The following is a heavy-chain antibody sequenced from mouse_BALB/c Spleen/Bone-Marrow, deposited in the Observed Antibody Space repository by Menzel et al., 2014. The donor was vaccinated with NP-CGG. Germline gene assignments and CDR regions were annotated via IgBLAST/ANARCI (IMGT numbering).Heavy chain of an antibody. Sequence: VQLVESGPELVKPGASVKISCKASGYTFTDYYINWVKQKPGQGLEWIGWIYPGSGNTKYNEKFKGKATLTADKSSSTAYMQLSSLTSENSAVYFCTRGGYGNYVGYGMDYWGQGTPVTVSS. CDR2: IYPGSGNT. CDR1: GYTFTDYY. V-gene: IGHV1-84*01. J-gene: IGHJ4*01. D-gene: IGHD2-1*01. CDR3: TRGGYGNYVGYGMDY.